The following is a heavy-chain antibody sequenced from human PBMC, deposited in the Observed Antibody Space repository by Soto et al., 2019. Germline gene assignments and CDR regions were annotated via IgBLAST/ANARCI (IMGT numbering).Heavy chain of an antibody. Sequence: HPGGSLRLSCAASGFTFSSYWMSWVRQAPGKGLEWVANIKQDGSEKYYVDSVKGRFTISRDNAKNSLYLQMNSLRAEDTAVYYCASTYSSTELKPGHYWGQGTLVTVSS. V-gene: IGHV3-7*05. CDR2: IKQDGSEK. CDR3: ASTYSSTELKPGHY. CDR1: GFTFSSYW. D-gene: IGHD1-26*01. J-gene: IGHJ4*02.